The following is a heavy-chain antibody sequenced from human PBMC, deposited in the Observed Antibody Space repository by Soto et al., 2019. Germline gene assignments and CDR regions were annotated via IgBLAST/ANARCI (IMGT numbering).Heavy chain of an antibody. CDR2: INHSGST. Sequence: SETLSLTCAVYGGSFSGYDWTWIRQPPGTGLEWIGEINHSGSTNYSPSLKSRVTISVDTSKNQFSLKLSSATAADTAVYYCARGYCSSTSCYIWDNWFDPWGQGTLVTVSS. CDR3: ARGYCSSTSCYIWDNWFDP. V-gene: IGHV4-34*01. J-gene: IGHJ5*02. D-gene: IGHD2-2*02. CDR1: GGSFSGYD.